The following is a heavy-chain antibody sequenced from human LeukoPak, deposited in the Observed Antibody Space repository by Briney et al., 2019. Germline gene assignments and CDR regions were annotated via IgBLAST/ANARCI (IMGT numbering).Heavy chain of an antibody. CDR1: GFTFSSYA. J-gene: IGHJ4*02. CDR2: ISYDGSNK. D-gene: IGHD3-9*01. CDR3: ASLVYYDILTGYPNPSFDY. Sequence: PGRSLRLSCAASGFTFSSYAMHWVRQAPGKGLEWVAVISYDGSNKYYADSVKGRFTISRDNSKNTLYLQMNSLRAEDTAVYYCASLVYYDILTGYPNPSFDYWGQGTLVTVSS. V-gene: IGHV3-30-3*01.